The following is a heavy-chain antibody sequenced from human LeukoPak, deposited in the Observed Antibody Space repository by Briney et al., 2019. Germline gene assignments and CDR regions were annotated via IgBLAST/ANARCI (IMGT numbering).Heavy chain of an antibody. CDR2: ISGSGGST. J-gene: IGHJ4*02. CDR1: GFTFSSYA. V-gene: IGHV3-23*01. Sequence: PGGSLRLSCAASGFTFSSYAMSWVRQAPGKGLEWVSAISGSGGSTYYADSVKGRFTISRDNSKNTLYLQMNSLRAEDTAVYYCAKYYDSSGYCHLDYWGQGTLVTVSS. CDR3: AKYYDSSGYCHLDY. D-gene: IGHD3-22*01.